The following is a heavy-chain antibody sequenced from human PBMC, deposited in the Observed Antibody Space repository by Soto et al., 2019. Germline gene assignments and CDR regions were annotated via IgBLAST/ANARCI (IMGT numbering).Heavy chain of an antibody. CDR1: GFNFSPYW. CDR2: INAEGNT. V-gene: IGHV3-74*01. D-gene: IGHD2-21*02. J-gene: IGHJ5*02. CDR3: ARGSNTAFDP. Sequence: EAQLVESGGGLVQPGGSLRLSCAASGFNFSPYWMHWVRQTPGKGLVWVSRINAEGNTIYADSVKGRFTISRDNAKNMLYLQMTSLRGEDTAVYFWARGSNTAFDPWGQGTLVTVSS.